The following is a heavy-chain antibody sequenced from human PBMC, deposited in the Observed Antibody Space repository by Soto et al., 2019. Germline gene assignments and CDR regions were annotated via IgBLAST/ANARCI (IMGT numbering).Heavy chain of an antibody. CDR3: ARGRLGYCSGGSCYSGSWFDP. J-gene: IGHJ5*02. V-gene: IGHV4-34*01. D-gene: IGHD2-15*01. CDR1: GGSFSGYY. Sequence: QVQLQQWGAGLLKPSETLSLTCAVYGGSFSGYYWSWIRQPPGKGLEWIGEINHSGSTNYNPSLKSRVTISVDTSKNQFSLKLSSVTAADTAVYYCARGRLGYCSGGSCYSGSWFDPLGQGTLVTVSS. CDR2: INHSGST.